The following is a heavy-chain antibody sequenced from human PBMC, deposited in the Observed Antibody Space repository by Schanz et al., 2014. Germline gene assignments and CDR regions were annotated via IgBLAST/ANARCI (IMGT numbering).Heavy chain of an antibody. D-gene: IGHD2-15*01. CDR2: IWYDGNNK. CDR3: ARDAVALVPEYFMDV. CDR1: GFAFNNYG. Sequence: QVQLAESGGGVVQPGRSLRLSCAASGFAFNNYGMHWVRQAPGKGLEWVAIIWYDGNNKKYADSVKGRFTIARDNSKNTLFLQMDSLRVEDTAVYYCARDAVALVPEYFMDVWGKGTPVTVSS. V-gene: IGHV3-33*01. J-gene: IGHJ6*03.